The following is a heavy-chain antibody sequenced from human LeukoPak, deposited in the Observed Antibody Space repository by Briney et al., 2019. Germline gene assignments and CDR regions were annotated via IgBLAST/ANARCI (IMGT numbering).Heavy chain of an antibody. D-gene: IGHD4-17*01. J-gene: IGHJ5*02. Sequence: PGGSLRLSCAASGFTFSSYSMNWVRQAPGKGLEWVSSISSSSSYIYYADSVKGRFTISRDNAKNSLYLQTNSLRAEDTAVYYCARDLSGERGSWGQGTLVTVSS. CDR1: GFTFSSYS. CDR3: ARDLSGERGS. CDR2: ISSSSSYI. V-gene: IGHV3-21*01.